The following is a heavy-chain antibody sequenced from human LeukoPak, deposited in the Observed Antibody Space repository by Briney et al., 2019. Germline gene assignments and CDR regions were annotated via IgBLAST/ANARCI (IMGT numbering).Heavy chain of an antibody. J-gene: IGHJ4*02. D-gene: IGHD6-19*01. Sequence: PSETLSLTCTVSSDSISSSSFLWGWIRQPPGKGLEWIGSISYSGITYYNPSLKSRLTISIDTSKNQFSLKLNSVTAADTAVYYCAIDSHGYSSAFWGQGTLVTVSS. CDR2: ISYSGIT. CDR1: SDSISSSSFL. CDR3: AIDSHGYSSAF. V-gene: IGHV4-39*07.